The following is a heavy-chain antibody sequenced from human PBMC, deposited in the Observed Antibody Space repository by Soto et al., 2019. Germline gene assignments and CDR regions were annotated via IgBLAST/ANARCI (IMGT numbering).Heavy chain of an antibody. J-gene: IGHJ5*02. D-gene: IGHD4-17*01. V-gene: IGHV4-39*01. Sequence: SETLSLTCTVSGGSISSSSYYWGWIRQPPGKGLEWIGSIYYSGSTYYNPSLKSRVTISVDTSKNQFSLKLSSVTAADTAVYYCARHSPPPDYGGNEYNWFDPWGQGTLVTVSS. CDR1: GGSISSSSYY. CDR3: ARHSPPPDYGGNEYNWFDP. CDR2: IYYSGST.